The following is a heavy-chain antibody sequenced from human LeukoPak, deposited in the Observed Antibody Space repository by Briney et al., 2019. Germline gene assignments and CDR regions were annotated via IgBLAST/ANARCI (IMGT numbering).Heavy chain of an antibody. CDR3: ATVGYCSGGSCRQRPFDC. CDR2: INPNSGGT. J-gene: IGHJ4*02. Sequence: GASVKVSCKASGYTFTGYYMHWVRQAPGQGLEWMGRINPNSGGTNYAQKFQGRVTMTRDTSISTAYMELSRLRSDDTAVYYCATVGYCSGGSCRQRPFDCWGQGTLVTVSS. V-gene: IGHV1-2*06. D-gene: IGHD2-15*01. CDR1: GYTFTGYY.